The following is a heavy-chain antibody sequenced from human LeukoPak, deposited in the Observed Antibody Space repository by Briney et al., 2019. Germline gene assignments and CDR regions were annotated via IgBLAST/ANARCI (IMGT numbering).Heavy chain of an antibody. D-gene: IGHD5-24*01. CDR3: ASGRRWLQSTDFDY. V-gene: IGHV3-21*01. J-gene: IGHJ4*02. CDR1: GFTFSRYS. CDR2: ISSSSSYI. Sequence: GSLRLSCAASGFTFSRYSMNWVRQAPGKGLEWVSSISSSSSYIYYADSVKGRFTISRDNAKNSLYLQMNSLRAEDTAVYYCASGRRWLQSTDFDYWGQGTLVTVSS.